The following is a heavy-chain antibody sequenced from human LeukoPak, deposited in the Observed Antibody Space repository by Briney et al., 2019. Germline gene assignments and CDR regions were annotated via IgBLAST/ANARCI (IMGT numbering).Heavy chain of an antibody. V-gene: IGHV1-69*13. Sequence: GASVKVSCKASGGTFSSYAISWVRQAPGQGLEWMGGIIPIFGTANYAQKFQGRVTITADESTSTAYMELKSLRSDDTAVYFCAREQDDYGDSFDFWGQGTLVTVSS. CDR3: AREQDDYGDSFDF. CDR2: IIPIFGTA. J-gene: IGHJ4*02. CDR1: GGTFSSYA. D-gene: IGHD4-17*01.